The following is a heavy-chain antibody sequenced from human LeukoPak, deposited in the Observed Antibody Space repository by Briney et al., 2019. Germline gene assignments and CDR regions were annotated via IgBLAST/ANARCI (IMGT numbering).Heavy chain of an antibody. CDR3: AREGDSGYDSFFGY. J-gene: IGHJ4*02. CDR2: IKQDGSEK. V-gene: IGHV3-7*03. Sequence: GGSLRLSCAASGFTFSSYWMSWVRQAPGKGLEWVANIKQDGSEKYYVDSVKGRFTISRDNAKNSLYLQMNSLRAEDTAVYYCAREGDSGYDSFFGYWGQGTLVTVSS. D-gene: IGHD5-12*01. CDR1: GFTFSSYW.